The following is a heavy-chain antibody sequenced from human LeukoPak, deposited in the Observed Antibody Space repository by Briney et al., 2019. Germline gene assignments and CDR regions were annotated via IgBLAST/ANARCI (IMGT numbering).Heavy chain of an antibody. Sequence: GGSLRLSCAASGFIFSTYGMHWVRQAPGKGLEWVAFIRSDGSDKSYAGSVQGRFIISRDNSKNTLYLQMNTLRAEDTAIYYWGKHDSSSIYWGQGTLVTVSS. J-gene: IGHJ4*02. CDR3: GKHDSSSIY. CDR1: GFIFSTYG. CDR2: IRSDGSDK. V-gene: IGHV3-30*02. D-gene: IGHD6-19*01.